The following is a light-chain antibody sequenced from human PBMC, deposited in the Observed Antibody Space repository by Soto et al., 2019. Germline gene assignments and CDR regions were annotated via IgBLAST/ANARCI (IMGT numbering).Light chain of an antibody. CDR2: GAS. CDR3: QQYVGWT. CDR1: QSISSNH. Sequence: EIVLTQSPGTLSVSPGERATLSCRASQSISSNHLAWYQQKPGQAPRLLIYGASSRATGIPDRFSGSGSGTDFTLTISRLEHEDSAIYYCQQYVGWTFGQGTKVEIK. J-gene: IGKJ1*01. V-gene: IGKV3-20*01.